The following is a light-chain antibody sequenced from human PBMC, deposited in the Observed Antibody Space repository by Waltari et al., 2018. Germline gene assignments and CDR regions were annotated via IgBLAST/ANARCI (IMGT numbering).Light chain of an antibody. J-gene: IGKJ1*01. Sequence: DSVLTQTPLSLSVTPGQPASISCKSSQSLLHSDGRTYLYWYLHKPGQSPQLLMYGVSSRFSGVPDRFSGSGSGTDFTLEISRVEAGDVGIYYCMQGIHLPWTFGQGTKVEIK. CDR1: QSLLHSDGRTY. V-gene: IGKV2-29*02. CDR2: GVS. CDR3: MQGIHLPWT.